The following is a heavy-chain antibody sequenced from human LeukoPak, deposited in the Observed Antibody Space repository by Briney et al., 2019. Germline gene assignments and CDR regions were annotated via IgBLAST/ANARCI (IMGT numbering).Heavy chain of an antibody. CDR3: ARDRVAARQWGYFYYMDV. CDR2: IKQDGSEK. Sequence: GGSLRLSCAASGFTFSSYWMSWVRQAPGKGLEWVANIKQDGSEKYYVDSVKGRFTISRDNAKNSLYLQMNSLRAEDTAVYYCARDRVAARQWGYFYYMDVWGKGTTVTVSS. CDR1: GFTFSSYW. V-gene: IGHV3-7*01. D-gene: IGHD6-6*01. J-gene: IGHJ6*03.